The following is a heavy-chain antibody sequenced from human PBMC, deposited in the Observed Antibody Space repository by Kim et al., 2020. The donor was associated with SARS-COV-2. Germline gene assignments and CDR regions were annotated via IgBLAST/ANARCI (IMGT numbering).Heavy chain of an antibody. D-gene: IGHD3-10*01. Sequence: YADSVKGRFTIARDNAKITLYLKMNRLRAEDTSVYFYARSDGGFGEVLFDWGQGTLVTVSS. CDR3: ARSDGGFGEVLFD. V-gene: IGHV3-74*01. J-gene: IGHJ4*02.